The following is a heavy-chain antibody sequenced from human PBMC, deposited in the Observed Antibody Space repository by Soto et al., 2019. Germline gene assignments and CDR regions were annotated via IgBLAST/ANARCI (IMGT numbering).Heavy chain of an antibody. J-gene: IGHJ6*02. Sequence: QVQLVQSGAEVKKPGSSVKVSCKASGGTFSSYAISWVRQAPGQGVEWMGGIIPIFGTANYAQKFQGRVTITADESTSTAYMKLSSLRSEDTAVYYCARGDTAMAYYGMDVWGQGTTVTVSS. V-gene: IGHV1-69*12. D-gene: IGHD5-18*01. CDR3: ARGDTAMAYYGMDV. CDR1: GGTFSSYA. CDR2: IIPIFGTA.